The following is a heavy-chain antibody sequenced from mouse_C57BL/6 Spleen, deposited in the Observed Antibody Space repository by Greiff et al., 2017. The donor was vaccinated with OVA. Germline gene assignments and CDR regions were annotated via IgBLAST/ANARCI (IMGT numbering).Heavy chain of an antibody. CDR2: IDPSDSET. V-gene: IGHV1-52*01. CDR3: ARGGYEYGEDWLAY. Sequence: QVQLQQPGAELVRPGSSVKLSCKASGYTFTSYWMHWVKQRPIQGLEWIGNIDPSDSETHYNQKFKDKATLPVDKSSSTAYMQRSSLASEDYAVYYCARGGYEYGEDWLAYWGQGTLVTVSA. CDR1: GYTFTSYW. J-gene: IGHJ3*01. D-gene: IGHD2-4*01.